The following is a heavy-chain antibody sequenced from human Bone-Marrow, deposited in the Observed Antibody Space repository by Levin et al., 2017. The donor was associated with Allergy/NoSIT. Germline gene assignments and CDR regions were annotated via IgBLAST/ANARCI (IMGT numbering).Heavy chain of an antibody. J-gene: IGHJ4*02. CDR2: INTNTGNP. D-gene: IGHD2-2*01. Sequence: GGSLRLSCKASGYTFTAYALNWVRQAPGQRLEWMGWINTNTGNPTYAQGFSGRFLFSLDSSVSTAFLHITSLRSEDTAVYFCARARYASSANWGQGTLVSVSS. V-gene: IGHV7-4-1*02. CDR3: ARARYASSAN. CDR1: GYTFTAYA.